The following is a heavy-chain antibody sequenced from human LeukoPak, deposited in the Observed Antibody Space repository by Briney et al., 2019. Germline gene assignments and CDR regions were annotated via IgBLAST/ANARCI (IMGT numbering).Heavy chain of an antibody. CDR1: GGSFSGYY. CDR3: ARDRGSSWENWFDP. J-gene: IGHJ5*02. V-gene: IGHV4-34*01. D-gene: IGHD6-13*01. CDR2: INHSGST. Sequence: SETLSLTCAVYGGSFSGYYWSWIRQPPGKGLERIGEINHSGSTNYNPSLKSRVTISVDTSKNQFSLKLSSVTAADTAVYYCARDRGSSWENWFDPWGQGTLVTVSS.